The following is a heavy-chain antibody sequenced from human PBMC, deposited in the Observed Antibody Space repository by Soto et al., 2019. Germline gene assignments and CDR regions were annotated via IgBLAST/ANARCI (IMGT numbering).Heavy chain of an antibody. J-gene: IGHJ6*02. D-gene: IGHD3-3*01. CDR2: ISAYNGNT. Sequence: GASVKVSCKASGYTFTSYGISWVRQAPGQGLEWMGWISAYNGNTNYAQKLQGRVTMTTDTSTSTAYMELRSLRSDDTAVYYCARDLGLPEKTYYDFWSGYFPYGMDVWGQGTTVTVSS. CDR1: GYTFTSYG. V-gene: IGHV1-18*01. CDR3: ARDLGLPEKTYYDFWSGYFPYGMDV.